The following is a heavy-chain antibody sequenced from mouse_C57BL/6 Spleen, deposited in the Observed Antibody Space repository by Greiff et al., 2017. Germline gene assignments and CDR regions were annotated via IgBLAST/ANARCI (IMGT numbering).Heavy chain of an antibody. V-gene: IGHV3-6*01. CDR2: ISYDGSH. CDR1: GYSITSGYY. Sequence: EVQLQESGPGLVKPSQSLSLTCSVTGYSITSGYYWNWIRQFPGNKLEWMGYISYDGSHNSNPSLKNRISITRYTSKNPFFLKLNSVTTEDTATYYCARDQGYYYGSSYGDYWGQGTSVTVSS. CDR3: ARDQGYYYGSSYGDY. J-gene: IGHJ4*01. D-gene: IGHD1-1*01.